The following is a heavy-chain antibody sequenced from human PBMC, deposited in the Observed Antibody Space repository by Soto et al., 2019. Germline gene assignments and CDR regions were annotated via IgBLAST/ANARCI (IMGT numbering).Heavy chain of an antibody. CDR1: GYTFTSYG. Sequence: QVQLVQSGAEVKKPGASVKVSCKASGYTFTSYGISWVRQAPGQGLEWMGWISAYNGNTNYAQKLQGRVTMTTDTSTSTAYMGLRSLRSDVTAVYCGVRGFVATIQGLGFDPWGQGTLVTVSS. CDR2: ISAYNGNT. D-gene: IGHD5-12*01. V-gene: IGHV1-18*01. J-gene: IGHJ5*02. CDR3: VRGFVATIQGLGFDP.